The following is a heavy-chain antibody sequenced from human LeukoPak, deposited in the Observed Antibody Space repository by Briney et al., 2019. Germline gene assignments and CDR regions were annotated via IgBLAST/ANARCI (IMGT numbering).Heavy chain of an antibody. CDR3: ARLGGSYDFWSGYYSPFWFDP. J-gene: IGHJ5*02. CDR2: VHYSGNT. CDR1: GDSISSSIYY. Sequence: ASETLSLTCTVSGDSISSSIYYWGWIRQPPGKGLEWIGSVHYSGNTYYSPSLKSRVTISIDTSKNQFSLKLSSVTAADTAVYYCARLGGSYDFWSGYYSPFWFDPWGQGTLVTVSS. V-gene: IGHV4-39*01. D-gene: IGHD3-3*01.